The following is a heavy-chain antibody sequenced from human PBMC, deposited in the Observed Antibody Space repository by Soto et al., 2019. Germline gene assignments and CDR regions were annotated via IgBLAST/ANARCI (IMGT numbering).Heavy chain of an antibody. D-gene: IGHD6-19*01. J-gene: IGHJ4*02. V-gene: IGHV1-3*05. CDR1: GYTFTSYA. CDR3: ARASHAHRGWYHDY. Sequence: QVQLVQSGAEEKKPGASVKVSCKASGYTFTSYAMHWVRQAPGQRLEWMGWINAGNGNTKYSQKFQGRVTITRDTSASTAYMELSSLRSEDTAVYYCARASHAHRGWYHDYWGQGTLVTVSS. CDR2: INAGNGNT.